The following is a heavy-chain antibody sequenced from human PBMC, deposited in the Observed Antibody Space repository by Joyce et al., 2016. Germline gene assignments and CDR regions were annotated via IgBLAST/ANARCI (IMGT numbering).Heavy chain of an antibody. CDR1: GGSLSSGGYS. J-gene: IGHJ5*02. CDR2: IYYSGSP. V-gene: IGHV4-30-2*01. D-gene: IGHD3-3*01. Sequence: LQLQESDSGLVKPSQTLSLTCTVSGGSLSSGGYSWTWIRQPPGKGLEWIGYIYYSGSPYYNPSLRSRVTISVDRSKNQFSLHLSSVTVADTAMYYCARSYDFSPFDPWGLGTLVTVSS. CDR3: ARSYDFSPFDP.